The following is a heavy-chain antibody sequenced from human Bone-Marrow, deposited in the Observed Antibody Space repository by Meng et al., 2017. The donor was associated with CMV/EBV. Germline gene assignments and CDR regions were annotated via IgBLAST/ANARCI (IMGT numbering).Heavy chain of an antibody. CDR3: ARGDSSNDWFDP. D-gene: IGHD6-13*01. CDR2: MNPNSGNT. CDR1: GYTFTSHD. Sequence: KASGYTFTSHDINWVRQATGQGLEWMGWMNPNSGNTGYAQKFQGRVTITRNTSISTAYMELSSLRSEDTAVYYCARGDSSNDWFDPWGQGTLVTVSS. J-gene: IGHJ5*02. V-gene: IGHV1-8*03.